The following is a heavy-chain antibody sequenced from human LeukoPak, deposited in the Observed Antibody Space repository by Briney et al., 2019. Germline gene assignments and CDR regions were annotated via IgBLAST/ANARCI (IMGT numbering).Heavy chain of an antibody. CDR1: GGSISSYY. CDR2: IYTSGST. Sequence: PSETLSLTCTVSGGSISSYYWSWIRQPAGKGLEWIGRIYTSGSTNYNPSLKSRVTMSVDTSKNQFSLKLSSVTAADTAVYYCARDTSYSSSFSYFDYWGQGTLVTVSS. CDR3: ARDTSYSSSFSYFDY. J-gene: IGHJ4*02. V-gene: IGHV4-4*07. D-gene: IGHD6-13*01.